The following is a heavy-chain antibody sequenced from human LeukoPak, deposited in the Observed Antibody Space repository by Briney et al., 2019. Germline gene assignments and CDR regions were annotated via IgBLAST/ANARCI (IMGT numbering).Heavy chain of an antibody. D-gene: IGHD7-27*01. V-gene: IGHV1-8*02. CDR2: MSPNSGNT. CDR3: VRTPPNWGADY. J-gene: IGHJ4*02. Sequence: ASVKVSCKASRGTFSSYAISWVRQAPGQGLEWMGWMSPNSGNTGYAQKFQGRVTMTRNTAMSTAYMELSSLRSEDTAVYYCVRTPPNWGADYWGQGTLVTVSS. CDR1: RGTFSSYA.